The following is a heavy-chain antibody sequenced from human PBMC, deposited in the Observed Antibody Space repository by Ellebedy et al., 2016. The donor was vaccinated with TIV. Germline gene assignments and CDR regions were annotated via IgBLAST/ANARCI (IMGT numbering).Heavy chain of an antibody. CDR1: GFTFSNAW. Sequence: GESLKISXAASGFTFSNAWMSWVRQAPGKGLEWVGRIKSKTDGGTTDYAAPVKGRFTISRDDSKNTLYLQMNSLKTEDTAVYYCTTLISWPISDVWGQGTTVTVSS. J-gene: IGHJ6*02. CDR3: TTLISWPISDV. D-gene: IGHD3-10*01. V-gene: IGHV3-15*01. CDR2: IKSKTDGGTT.